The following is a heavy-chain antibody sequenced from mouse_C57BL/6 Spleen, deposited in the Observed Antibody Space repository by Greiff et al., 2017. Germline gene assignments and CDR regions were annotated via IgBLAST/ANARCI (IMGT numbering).Heavy chain of an antibody. CDR3: ASDGYYAHAMDY. CDR2: ISSGGSYT. Sequence: EVQLVESGGDLVKPGGSLKLSCAASGFTFSSYGMSWVRQTPDKRLEWVATISSGGSYTYYPDSVKGRFTISRDNAKNTLYLQMSSLKSEDTAMYYCASDGYYAHAMDYWGQGTSVTVSS. D-gene: IGHD2-3*01. V-gene: IGHV5-6*01. J-gene: IGHJ4*01. CDR1: GFTFSSYG.